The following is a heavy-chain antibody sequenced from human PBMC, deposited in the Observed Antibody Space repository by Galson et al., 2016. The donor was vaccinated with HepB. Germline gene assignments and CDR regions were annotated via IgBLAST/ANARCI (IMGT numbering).Heavy chain of an antibody. Sequence: SETLSLTCAVSGGSLRGYSWTWIRQPPGEGMEWIGEVDHSGSASYVTSRRGRVTISEDTSKNQFSLKLTSVAAPDTALYYWARGGGSYYVFDYWGQGTLVTVSS. CDR3: ARGGGSYYVFDY. CDR1: GGSLRGYS. J-gene: IGHJ4*02. V-gene: IGHV4-34*01. D-gene: IGHD1-26*01. CDR2: VDHSGSA.